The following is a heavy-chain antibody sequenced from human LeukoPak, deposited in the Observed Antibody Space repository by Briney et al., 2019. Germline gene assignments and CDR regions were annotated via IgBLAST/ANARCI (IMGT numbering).Heavy chain of an antibody. CDR3: ARVFHRAATFRLLIWFDP. CDR1: GGSISSSNW. V-gene: IGHV4-4*02. Sequence: SGTLSLTCAVSGGSISSSNWWSWVRQPPGKGLEWVGEIYHSGSTNYNPSLKGRVTISVDKSKNQFSLKLSSVTAADTAVYYCARVFHRAATFRLLIWFDPWGQGTLVTVSS. J-gene: IGHJ5*02. CDR2: IYHSGST. D-gene: IGHD2-15*01.